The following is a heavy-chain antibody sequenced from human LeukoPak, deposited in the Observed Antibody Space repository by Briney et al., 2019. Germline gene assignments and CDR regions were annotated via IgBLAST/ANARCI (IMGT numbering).Heavy chain of an antibody. J-gene: IGHJ4*02. CDR1: GGSISSYY. Sequence: PSETVSLTCTVSGGSISSYYWSWIRQPPGKGLEWIGYIYYSGSTNYNPSLKSRVTISVDTSKNQFSLKLSSVTAADTAVYYCARTSHFRGVVVWGQGTLVTVSS. CDR3: ARTSHFRGVVV. CDR2: IYYSGST. D-gene: IGHD3-10*01. V-gene: IGHV4-59*01.